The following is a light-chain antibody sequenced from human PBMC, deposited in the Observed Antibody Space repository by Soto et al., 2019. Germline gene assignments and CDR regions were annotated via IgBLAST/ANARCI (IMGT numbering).Light chain of an antibody. V-gene: IGKV3-15*01. CDR2: GSF. J-gene: IGKJ3*01. Sequence: EIVMTQSPVTLSASPWESATLSCRASQSVDNNVAWYQQKPGQAPRLLIVGSFARATGIPARFSGSGSGSEFTLTISGLQSEDFAVYFCQQYDNLPLTFGPGTKVDNK. CDR3: QQYDNLPLT. CDR1: QSVDNN.